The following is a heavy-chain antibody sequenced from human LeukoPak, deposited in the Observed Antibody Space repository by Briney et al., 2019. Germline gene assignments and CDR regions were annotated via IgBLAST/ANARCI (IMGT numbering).Heavy chain of an antibody. D-gene: IGHD3-22*01. V-gene: IGHV3-23*01. CDR3: AKDGLYYDGSAHVYYFDY. CDR2: ITGSGDYT. CDR1: GFTFSGYA. J-gene: IGHJ4*02. Sequence: GGSLRLFCAASGFTFSGYAMTWVRQAPGKGLEWVSSITGSGDYTYYIDSVKGRFTISRDNSKNILYLQMNSLRGEDTALYYCAKDGLYYDGSAHVYYFDYCGQGALVAVSS.